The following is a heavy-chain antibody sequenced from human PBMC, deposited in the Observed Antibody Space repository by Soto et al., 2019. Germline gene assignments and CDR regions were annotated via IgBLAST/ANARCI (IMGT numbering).Heavy chain of an antibody. CDR1: GFTFSSYA. CDR3: AREGKDSSGWYNYFDY. CDR2: ISYDGSNK. J-gene: IGHJ4*02. D-gene: IGHD6-19*01. Sequence: ESGGGVVQPGRSLRLSCAASGFTFSSYAMHWVRQAPGKGLEWVAVISYDGSNKYYADSVKGRFTISRDNSKNTLYLQMNSLRAEDTAVYYCAREGKDSSGWYNYFDYWGQGTLVTVSS. V-gene: IGHV3-30-3*01.